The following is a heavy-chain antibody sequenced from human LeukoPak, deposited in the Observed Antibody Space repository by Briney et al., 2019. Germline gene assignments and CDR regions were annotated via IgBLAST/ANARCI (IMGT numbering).Heavy chain of an antibody. J-gene: IGHJ3*02. V-gene: IGHV5-51*01. CDR3: ARYPYYDYVWGSYFRAFDI. CDR1: GYSFTSYW. CDR2: IYPGDSDT. Sequence: GESLKISCKGSGYSFTSYWIGWVRQMPGKGLEWMGIIYPGDSDTRYSPSFQGQVTISADKSIRTAYLQWSSLKASDTAMYYCARYPYYDYVWGSYFRAFDIWGQGTVVTVSS. D-gene: IGHD3-16*01.